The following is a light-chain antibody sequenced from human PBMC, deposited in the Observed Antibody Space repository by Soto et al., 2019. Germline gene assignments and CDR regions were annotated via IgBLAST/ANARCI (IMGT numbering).Light chain of an antibody. Sequence: EIVLTQSPATLSLSPGERATLSCRASQSVSSYLAWYQQKPGQAPRLLIYDASNRATGIPARFSGSGSGTDFTLTSSSLEPEDFAVYYCHQRSNWPPGTFGPGTKVDIK. V-gene: IGKV3-11*01. CDR2: DAS. J-gene: IGKJ3*01. CDR3: HQRSNWPPGT. CDR1: QSVSSY.